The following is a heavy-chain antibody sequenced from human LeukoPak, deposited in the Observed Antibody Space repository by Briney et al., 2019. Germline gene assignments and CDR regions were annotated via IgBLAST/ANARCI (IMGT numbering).Heavy chain of an antibody. D-gene: IGHD3-22*01. CDR3: ARKSITMIVVANDAFDI. V-gene: IGHV3-7*01. CDR1: GFTFSSYW. J-gene: IGHJ3*02. CDR2: IKQDGSEK. Sequence: GGSLRLSCAASGFTFSSYWMSWVCQAPGKGLEWVANIKQDGSEKYYVDSVKGRFTISRDNAKNSLYLQMNSLRAEGTAVYYCARKSITMIVVANDAFDIWGQGTMVTVSS.